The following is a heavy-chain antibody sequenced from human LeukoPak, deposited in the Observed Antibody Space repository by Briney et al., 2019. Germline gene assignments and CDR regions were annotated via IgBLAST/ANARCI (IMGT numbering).Heavy chain of an antibody. V-gene: IGHV4-39*07. Sequence: PSETLSLTCTVSGGSISSNNYYWSWIRQPPGKGLEWIGEINHSGSTNYNPSLKSRVTISVDTSKNQFSLKLSSVTAADTAVYYCARRGHFDWPMRHYYFDYWGQGTLVTVSS. CDR1: GGSISSNNYY. J-gene: IGHJ4*02. CDR2: INHSGST. CDR3: ARRGHFDWPMRHYYFDY. D-gene: IGHD3-9*01.